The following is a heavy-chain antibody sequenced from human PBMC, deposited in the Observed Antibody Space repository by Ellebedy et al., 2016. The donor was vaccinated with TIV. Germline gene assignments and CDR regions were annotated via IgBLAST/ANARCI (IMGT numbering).Heavy chain of an antibody. CDR3: AKARGSSVIDYNYFGMDV. D-gene: IGHD2-21*01. CDR1: GFTFDDYG. V-gene: IGHV3-23*01. Sequence: GESLKISXAATGFTFDDYGMSWARQAPGKGLEWVSSISGSGDKTYYADSVKGRFTISRDNSKNTLYLQMKSLRAEDTAIYYCAKARGSSVIDYNYFGMDVWGHGTTVTVSS. J-gene: IGHJ6*02. CDR2: ISGSGDKT.